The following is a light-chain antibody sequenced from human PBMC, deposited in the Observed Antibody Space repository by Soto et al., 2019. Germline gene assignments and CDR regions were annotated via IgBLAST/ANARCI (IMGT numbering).Light chain of an antibody. CDR2: DAS. V-gene: IGKV1-5*01. CDR3: QQYNSFPLT. CDR1: QSISSW. Sequence: DIQMTQSPSTLSSSVGDRVTITCRASQSISSWLAWYQQKPGKAPKLLIYDASSLESGVPSRFSGSGSGTEFTLTISSLQPDDFAAYYCQQYNSFPLTFGGGTKVEIK. J-gene: IGKJ4*01.